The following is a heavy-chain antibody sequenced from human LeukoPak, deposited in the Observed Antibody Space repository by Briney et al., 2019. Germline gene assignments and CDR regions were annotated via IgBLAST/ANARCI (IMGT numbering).Heavy chain of an antibody. CDR3: ARNGIKSRYCSGGSCYSYYYYYYMDV. CDR2: IIPIFGTA. J-gene: IGHJ6*03. V-gene: IGHV1-69*06. D-gene: IGHD2-15*01. Sequence: ASVKVSCKASGGTFSSYAISWVRQAPGQGLEWMGGIIPIFGTANYAQKFQGRVTITADKSTSTAYMELSSLRSENTAVYYCARNGIKSRYCSGGSCYSYYYYYYMDVWGKGTTVTISS. CDR1: GGTFSSYA.